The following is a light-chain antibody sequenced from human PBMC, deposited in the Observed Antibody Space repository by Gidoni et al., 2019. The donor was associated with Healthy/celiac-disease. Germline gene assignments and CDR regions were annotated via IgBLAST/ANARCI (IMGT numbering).Light chain of an antibody. Sequence: ETVMTQSPATLSVSPGEIATLSSRASQIGSSNSAWYQQKPGQAPRLLIYAASTRATGIPARFSGSGSGREFTLTISSLQSEDFAVYYCRQYNNWPPLTFGGGTKVEIK. CDR1: QIGSSN. V-gene: IGKV3-15*01. CDR3: RQYNNWPPLT. J-gene: IGKJ4*01. CDR2: AAS.